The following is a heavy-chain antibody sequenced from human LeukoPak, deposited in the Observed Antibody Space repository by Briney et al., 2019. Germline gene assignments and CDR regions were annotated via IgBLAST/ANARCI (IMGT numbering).Heavy chain of an antibody. CDR1: GYTFTSYD. J-gene: IGHJ4*02. V-gene: IGHV1-18*01. Sequence: ASVTVSCKASGYTFTSYDISWVQQAPGQGLEWMGWISAYNGNTNYAQKLQGRVTMTTDTSTSTAYMELRSLRSDDTAVYYCARLRPVTTFDYWGQGTLVTVSS. D-gene: IGHD4-17*01. CDR2: ISAYNGNT. CDR3: ARLRPVTTFDY.